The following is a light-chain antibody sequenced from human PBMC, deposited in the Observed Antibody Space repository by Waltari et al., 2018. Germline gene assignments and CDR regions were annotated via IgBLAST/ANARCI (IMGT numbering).Light chain of an antibody. Sequence: SYELTQPPSVSVSPGQTARITCSGDALPKQYAYWYQQKPGQAPVLLIYKDSGRPSGIPERFSGSSSGTTVTLTISGVQAEDEADYYCQSADSSGTYPYVFGTGTKVTVL. CDR3: QSADSSGTYPYV. J-gene: IGLJ1*01. V-gene: IGLV3-25*03. CDR2: KDS. CDR1: ALPKQY.